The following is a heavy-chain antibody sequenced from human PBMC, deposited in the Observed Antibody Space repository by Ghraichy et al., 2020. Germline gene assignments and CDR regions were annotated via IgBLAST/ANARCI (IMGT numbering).Heavy chain of an antibody. CDR3: VRDRQATRYSGLDV. CDR1: GFVFSNYY. V-gene: IGHV3-7*01. CDR2: KKQDGSES. J-gene: IGHJ6*02. Sequence: GGSLRLSCAASGFVFSNYYMSWVRQAPGKGLEWVAHKKQDGSESYYVDSVRGRFTISRDNAKISLWLQMDSLRVEDTAVYYCVRDRQATRYSGLDVWGQGTTVIVAS.